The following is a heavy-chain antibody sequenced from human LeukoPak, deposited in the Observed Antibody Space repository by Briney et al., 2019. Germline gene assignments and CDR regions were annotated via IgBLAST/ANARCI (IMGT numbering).Heavy chain of an antibody. V-gene: IGHV4-61*05. Sequence: SSETLSLTCSVSGDSISTSSYYWGWIRQPPGKGLEWIGRIYTSGTTNYNPSLNSRVTISVDKFMNQLSLTLSSVTAADTAVYYCARGQYFDFLTGSYGPPYNWFDPWGQGTQVTVSS. D-gene: IGHD3-9*01. CDR1: GDSISTSSYY. J-gene: IGHJ5*02. CDR3: ARGQYFDFLTGSYGPPYNWFDP. CDR2: IYTSGTT.